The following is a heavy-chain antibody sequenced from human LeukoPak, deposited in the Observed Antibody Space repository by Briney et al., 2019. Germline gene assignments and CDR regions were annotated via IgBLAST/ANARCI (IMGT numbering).Heavy chain of an antibody. V-gene: IGHV1-8*02. CDR2: MNPNSGNT. CDR3: ARGFRMVRGVITY. D-gene: IGHD3-10*01. Sequence: ASVTVSCKASGYTFTIFGISWVRQAPGQGLEWMGWMNPNSGNTGYAQKFQGRVTMTRTTSISTAYMEPSSLRSEDTAVYYCARGFRMVRGVITYWGQGTLVTVSS. J-gene: IGHJ4*02. CDR1: GYTFTIFG.